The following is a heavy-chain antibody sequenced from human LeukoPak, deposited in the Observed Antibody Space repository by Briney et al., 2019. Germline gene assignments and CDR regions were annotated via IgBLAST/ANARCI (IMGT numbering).Heavy chain of an antibody. D-gene: IGHD5-18*01. J-gene: IGHJ4*02. Sequence: GGPLRLSCAASGFTFSSYVIHGVRQPPGKGLEGWAIMWYDGSNKYYTDSVKGRFTICRDNSKNPLYLQMNSLRVEDTAVYYCAREDTALVIAYWGQGTLVTVSS. CDR2: MWYDGSNK. V-gene: IGHV3-33*01. CDR3: AREDTALVIAY. CDR1: GFTFSSYV.